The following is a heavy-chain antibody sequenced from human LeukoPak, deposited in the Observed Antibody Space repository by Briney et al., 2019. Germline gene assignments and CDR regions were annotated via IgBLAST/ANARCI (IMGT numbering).Heavy chain of an antibody. CDR1: GGSISSYY. V-gene: IGHV4-59*01. J-gene: IGHJ3*01. D-gene: IGHD2-2*01. Sequence: SETLSLTCTVSGGSISSYYWNWIRQPPGKGLEWIGYIYYSGGTNYSPSLKSRVTISVDTSKNQFSLKLNSVTAADTAVYYCARSRVPGNHGFWGQGTMVTVSS. CDR2: IYYSGGT. CDR3: ARSRVPGNHGF.